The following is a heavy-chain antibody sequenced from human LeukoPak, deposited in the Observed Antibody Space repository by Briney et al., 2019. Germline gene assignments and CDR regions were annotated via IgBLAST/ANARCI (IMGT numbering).Heavy chain of an antibody. Sequence: TGGSLGLSCETAGFTFSSYVMHWVRRTPGKGLVWVSRISHDGIISYADSVKGRFTISRDNAKNTLTLQMNSLRVEDTAVYFCARDWVYKIDYWGRGTLVTVSS. J-gene: IGHJ4*02. CDR2: ISHDGII. CDR3: ARDWVYKIDY. D-gene: IGHD5-24*01. CDR1: GFTFSSYV. V-gene: IGHV3-74*01.